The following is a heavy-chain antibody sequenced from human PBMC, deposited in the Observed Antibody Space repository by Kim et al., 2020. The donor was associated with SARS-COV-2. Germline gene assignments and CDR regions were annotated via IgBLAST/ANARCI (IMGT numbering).Heavy chain of an antibody. CDR3: ARDPGSLRATY. Sequence: GGSLRLSCVASGLSFGSYWMYWVRQTPEKGLVWVSRINTDGSSTNYADSVKGRFTISRDNAKNTLYLQMNGLRTDDTAVYYCARDPGSLRATYWGQGTLVTVSS. CDR1: GLSFGSYW. J-gene: IGHJ4*02. D-gene: IGHD2-15*01. V-gene: IGHV3-74*01. CDR2: INTDGSST.